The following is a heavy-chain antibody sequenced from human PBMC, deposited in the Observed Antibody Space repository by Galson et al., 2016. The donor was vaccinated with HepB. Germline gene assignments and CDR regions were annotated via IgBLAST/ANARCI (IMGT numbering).Heavy chain of an antibody. Sequence: SLRLSCAASGLSFSSYGMHWVRQAPGKGLEWVAVTSYDGSNEYYADSVKGRFTISRDNSKNTLYLQMNSLRAEDTAVYYCAKPETRPYDILTGYSHFDYWGQGTLVTVSS. CDR3: AKPETRPYDILTGYSHFDY. CDR1: GLSFSSYG. CDR2: TSYDGSNE. D-gene: IGHD3-9*01. J-gene: IGHJ4*02. V-gene: IGHV3-30*18.